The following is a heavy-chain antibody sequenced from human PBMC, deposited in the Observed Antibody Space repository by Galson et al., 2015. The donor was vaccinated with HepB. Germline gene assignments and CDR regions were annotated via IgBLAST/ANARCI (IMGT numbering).Heavy chain of an antibody. D-gene: IGHD1-26*01. V-gene: IGHV3-23*01. CDR2: ISVSGQTP. CDR3: TKSRGTYRDS. Sequence: SLRLSCAASGFTFTNYAMGWVRQAPGKGLQWVSSISVSGQTPYYEDSVKGRFTISRDNSKNTLYLQMNSLRVEDTGIYYCTKSRGTYRDSWGQGTPVIVSS. J-gene: IGHJ4*02. CDR1: GFTFTNYA.